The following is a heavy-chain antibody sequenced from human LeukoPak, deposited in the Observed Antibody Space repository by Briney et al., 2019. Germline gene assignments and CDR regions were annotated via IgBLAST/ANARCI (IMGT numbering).Heavy chain of an antibody. V-gene: IGHV4-39*01. CDR1: GGSISSSNFY. D-gene: IGHD5-18*01. J-gene: IGHJ4*02. CDR2: IHYTGSP. CDR3: ARHLNTAMGHQIDY. Sequence: PSETLSLTCTVSGGSISSSNFYWGRMRQPPGKGLEWIGSIHYTGSPYYNPSQQSRVTISVDTSKNQVSLKLSSVTAADTAVYYCARHLNTAMGHQIDYWGQGTLVTVSS.